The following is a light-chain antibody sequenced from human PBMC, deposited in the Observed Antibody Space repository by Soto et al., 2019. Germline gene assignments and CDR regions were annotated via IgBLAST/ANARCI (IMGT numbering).Light chain of an antibody. Sequence: ENVMTQSPGTLSLSPGERAPLSCRASQSVSSSYLAWYQQKPGQAPRLLIYGASSLQSGVPSRFSGSGCGTEFTLTTSSLQPEDFLNYYGQQSYSTPRITFGQGTRLEIK. CDR2: GAS. J-gene: IGKJ5*01. V-gene: IGKV3-20*01. CDR1: QSVSSSY. CDR3: QQSYSTPRIT.